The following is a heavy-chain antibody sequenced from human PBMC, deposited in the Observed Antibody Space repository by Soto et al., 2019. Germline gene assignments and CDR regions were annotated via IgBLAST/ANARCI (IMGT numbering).Heavy chain of an antibody. J-gene: IGHJ4*02. CDR3: ASMGYHYGSGSYPLDY. CDR2: IYNSGST. D-gene: IGHD3-10*01. Sequence: PSETLSLTCTVSGGXISSYYWTWIRQPPGKGLEWIGFIYNSGSTHYNPSLRSRVTISVDTSKNQFSLKLRSVTAADTAVFYCASMGYHYGSGSYPLDYWGQGTLVTVSS. V-gene: IGHV4-59*08. CDR1: GGXISSYY.